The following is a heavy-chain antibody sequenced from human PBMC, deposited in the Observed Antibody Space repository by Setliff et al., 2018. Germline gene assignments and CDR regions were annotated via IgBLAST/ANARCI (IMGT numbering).Heavy chain of an antibody. Sequence: ASVKVSCKTSGYSFIRYYMYWVRQAPGQGLEWMGLINVSGGSASYEQKFQGRVTMTRDTSTGTVYMELTSLKSEDTAVYFCSRLVRFCTDVMCQRLLGEELWGQGTLVTVSS. CDR1: GYSFIRYY. CDR3: SRLVRFCTDVMCQRLLGEEL. V-gene: IGHV1-46*01. J-gene: IGHJ4*02. D-gene: IGHD3-3*01. CDR2: INVSGGSA.